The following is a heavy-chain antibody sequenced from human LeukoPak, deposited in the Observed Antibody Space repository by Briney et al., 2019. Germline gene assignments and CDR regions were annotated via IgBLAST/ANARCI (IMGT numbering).Heavy chain of an antibody. V-gene: IGHV4-34*01. CDR2: INHSGST. J-gene: IGHJ4*02. D-gene: IGHD3-22*01. CDR1: GGSFSGYY. CDR3: ARALPKYYYDSSRTQNFDY. Sequence: PSETLSLTCAVYGGSFSGYYWSWIRQPPGKGLEWIGEINHSGSTNYNPSLESRVTISVDTSKNQFSLKLSSVTAADMAVYYCARALPKYYYDSSRTQNFDYWGQGTLVTVSS.